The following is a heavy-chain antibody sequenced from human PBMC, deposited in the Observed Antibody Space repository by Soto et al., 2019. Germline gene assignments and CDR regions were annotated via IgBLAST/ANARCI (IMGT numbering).Heavy chain of an antibody. D-gene: IGHD2-15*01. V-gene: IGHV4-39*01. CDR1: GGSISSSSYY. J-gene: IGHJ4*02. Sequence: SETLSLTCTVSGGSISSSSYYWGWIRQPPGKGLEWIGSIYFSGTTYYNPSLKSRVTISVDTSKNQFSLKLSSVTAADTAVYYCARVYGGYYFDYWGQGTLVTVSS. CDR3: ARVYGGYYFDY. CDR2: IYFSGTT.